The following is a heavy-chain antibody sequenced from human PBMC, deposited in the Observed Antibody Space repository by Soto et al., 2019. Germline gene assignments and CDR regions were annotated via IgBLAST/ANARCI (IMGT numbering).Heavy chain of an antibody. CDR2: MQPSTGRT. V-gene: IGHV1-8*01. D-gene: IGHD1-7*01. CDR3: ASRDPGTSVDY. Sequence: ASVKVSCKASGYSFTSLDINWVRQSAGQGLEWMGWMQPSTGRTGYAQKFQGRVTMTRDTSINTAYLELTTLTSDDTAFYYCASRDPGTSVDYWGQGTLVTVSS. J-gene: IGHJ4*02. CDR1: GYSFTSLD.